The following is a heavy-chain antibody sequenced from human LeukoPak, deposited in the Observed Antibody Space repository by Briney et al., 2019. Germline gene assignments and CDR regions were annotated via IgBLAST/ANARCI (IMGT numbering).Heavy chain of an antibody. CDR3: ARDGYTYGSFDY. Sequence: SETLSLTCSVSGGSISSSSYFWGWIRQPPGKGLEWIGSIYYSGSTYSNPSLKSRVTISVDTSKSQFSLKLCSVTAADTAVYYCARDGYTYGSFDYWGQGTLVTVSS. CDR1: GGSISSSSYF. V-gene: IGHV4-39*01. J-gene: IGHJ4*02. CDR2: IYYSGST. D-gene: IGHD5-18*01.